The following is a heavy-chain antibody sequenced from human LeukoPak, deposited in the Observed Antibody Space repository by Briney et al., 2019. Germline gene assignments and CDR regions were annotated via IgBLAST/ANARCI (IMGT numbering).Heavy chain of an antibody. CDR2: CSCSGGST. CDR3: AKGASPDYYRSGRFDF. D-gene: IGHD3-10*01. CDR1: GFTFSNYV. J-gene: IGHJ5*01. V-gene: IGHV3-23*01. Sequence: HAGGSLRLSCAASGFTFSNYVISWVRQAPEKGLQWVSSCSCSGGSTYYADSVNGRFSISGDSSKKTGYLQMNSLRDDHTAVYFCAKGASPDYYRSGRFDFWGQGILVTVSS.